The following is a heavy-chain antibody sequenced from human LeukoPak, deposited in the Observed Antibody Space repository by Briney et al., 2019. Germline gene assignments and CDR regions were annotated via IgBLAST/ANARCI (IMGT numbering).Heavy chain of an antibody. CDR1: GGSISSSSYY. J-gene: IGHJ4*02. CDR3: ASTGIAAAIDY. V-gene: IGHV4-39*07. CDR2: IYYSGST. Sequence: PSETRSLTCTVSGGSISSSSYYWGWIRQPPGKGLEWIGSIYYSGSTYYNPSLKSRVTISVDTSKNQFSLKLSSVTAADTAVYYCASTGIAAAIDYWGQGTLVTVSS. D-gene: IGHD6-13*01.